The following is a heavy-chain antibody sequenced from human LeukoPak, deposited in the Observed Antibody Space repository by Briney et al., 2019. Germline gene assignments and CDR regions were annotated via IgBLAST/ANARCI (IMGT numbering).Heavy chain of an antibody. Sequence: GGSLRLSCVGSGFTFRNYWMSWVRQAPGKGLEWVAKVKHDGSEEYYVDSAKGRFTISRDNAKNSLYLQMNSLRAEDTAIYYCVRGSGWFDPWGQGTLVTVSS. CDR1: GFTFRNYW. CDR2: VKHDGSEE. CDR3: VRGSGWFDP. V-gene: IGHV3-7*04. J-gene: IGHJ5*02.